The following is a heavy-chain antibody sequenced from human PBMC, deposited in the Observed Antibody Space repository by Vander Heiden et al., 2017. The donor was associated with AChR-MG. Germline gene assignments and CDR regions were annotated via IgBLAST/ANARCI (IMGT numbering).Heavy chain of an antibody. D-gene: IGHD3-16*01. CDR2: IYPGDSDT. CDR3: ARRAPYDHNLMDV. CDR1: GSSFSNYW. Sequence: EVQLVQSGAEVKQPGESLNISCKGSGSSFSNYWIGWVRQMPGKGLEYMGLIYPGDSDTRYSPSFQGQVTFSADKSINTAYLQWSSLRASDSAMYYCARRAPYDHNLMDVWGKVTTVTVSS. V-gene: IGHV5-51*01. J-gene: IGHJ6*03.